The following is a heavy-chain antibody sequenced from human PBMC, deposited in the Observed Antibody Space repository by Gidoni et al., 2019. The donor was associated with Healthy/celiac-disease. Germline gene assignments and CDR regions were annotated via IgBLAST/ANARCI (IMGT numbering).Heavy chain of an antibody. D-gene: IGHD2-15*01. CDR3: ARMGYCSGGSCYPIDY. CDR2: INHSGST. CDR1: GGSFSGYY. J-gene: IGHJ4*02. V-gene: IGHV4-34*01. Sequence: QVQLQQWGAGLLKPSETLSLTCAVYGGSFSGYYWGWIRQPPGKGLEWIGEINHSGSTNYNPSLKSRVTISVDTSKNQFSLKLSSVTAADTAVYYCARMGYCSGGSCYPIDYWGQGTLVTVSS.